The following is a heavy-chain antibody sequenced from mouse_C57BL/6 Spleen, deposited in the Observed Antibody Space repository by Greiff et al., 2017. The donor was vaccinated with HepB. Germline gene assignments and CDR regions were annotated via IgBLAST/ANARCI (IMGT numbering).Heavy chain of an antibody. CDR1: GFNIKDYY. J-gene: IGHJ2*01. V-gene: IGHV14-2*01. CDR2: IDPDDGET. Sequence: VQLQQSGAELVKPGASVKLSCTASGFNIKDYYMHWVKQRTEQGLEWIGRIDPDDGETKYAPKFQGKATITADTSSTTAYLQLSSLTSEETAVYYCARTDALLDYFDYWGQGTTLTVSS. CDR3: ARTDALLDYFDY. D-gene: IGHD2-12*01.